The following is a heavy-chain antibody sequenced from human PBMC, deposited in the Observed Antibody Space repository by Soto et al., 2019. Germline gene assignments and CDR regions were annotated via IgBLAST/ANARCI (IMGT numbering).Heavy chain of an antibody. CDR2: INPNSGGS. V-gene: IGHV1-2*02. J-gene: IGHJ5*02. CDR3: ARALPEIRMMEGGSFDP. D-gene: IGHD1-1*01. CDR1: AYTFTDYS. Sequence: ASVKVSCKASAYTFTDYSIHWVRQAPGKGLEWMGWINPNSGGSYFAQKFLGRVTMTRDTSITTAYMELSRLRSDDTAVYYCARALPEIRMMEGGSFDPWGQGTVVTVSS.